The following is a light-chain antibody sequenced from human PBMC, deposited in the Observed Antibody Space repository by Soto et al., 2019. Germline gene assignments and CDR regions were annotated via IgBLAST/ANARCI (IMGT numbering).Light chain of an antibody. Sequence: DIVMTQSPLSLPVTPGEPASISCRSSQSLLLSNGFNYLDWYLQKPGQSPQLLIYLGSNRASGVPDRFSGSGSGTDFTLKISRVEAEDVGVYYCMQTLQTQLTFGGGTKVEIK. CDR1: QSLLLSNGFNY. V-gene: IGKV2-28*01. CDR2: LGS. J-gene: IGKJ4*01. CDR3: MQTLQTQLT.